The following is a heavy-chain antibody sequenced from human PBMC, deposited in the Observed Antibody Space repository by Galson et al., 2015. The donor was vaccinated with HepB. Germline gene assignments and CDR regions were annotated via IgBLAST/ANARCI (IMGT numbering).Heavy chain of an antibody. CDR1: GYSFTSYW. J-gene: IGHJ6*03. V-gene: IGHV5-10-1*01. CDR3: ARHPTAFTVAGNYYYYYMDV. CDR2: IDPSDSYT. Sequence: QSGAEVKQPGESLKISCKGSGYSFTSYWIGWVRQMPGKGLEWMGRIDPSDSYTNYSPSFQGHVTISADKSISTAYLQWSSLKASDTAMYYCARHPTAFTVAGNYYYYYMDVWGKGTTVTVSS. D-gene: IGHD6-19*01.